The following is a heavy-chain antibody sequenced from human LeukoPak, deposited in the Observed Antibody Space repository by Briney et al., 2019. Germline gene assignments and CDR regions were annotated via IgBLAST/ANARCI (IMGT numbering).Heavy chain of an antibody. CDR2: ICASGTT. CDR1: GGSITTYY. Sequence: SETLSLTCTVSGGSITTYYWNWIRQPAGKGLEWIGHICASGTTNYNPSLKSRVTMSVDTSKNPFSLKLSSVTAADTAIYYCARARSSRNWFDPWGQGTLVTVSS. CDR3: ARARSSRNWFDP. V-gene: IGHV4-4*07. J-gene: IGHJ5*02. D-gene: IGHD2-15*01.